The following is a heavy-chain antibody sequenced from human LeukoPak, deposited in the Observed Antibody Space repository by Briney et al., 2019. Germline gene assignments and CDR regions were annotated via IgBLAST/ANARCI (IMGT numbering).Heavy chain of an antibody. D-gene: IGHD6-25*01. J-gene: IGHJ4*02. CDR2: IYHSGTT. V-gene: IGHV4-31*02. CDR3: ARRLPSGRGAFDY. Sequence: PSETLSPTCNVSGGSISSGGYYWTWIRQHPGKGLEWIGYIYHSGTTYYNPSLKSRLTISVDTSNNQFSLRLNSVTSADTAVYYCARRLPSGRGAFDYWGQGTLVTVSS. CDR1: GGSISSGGYY.